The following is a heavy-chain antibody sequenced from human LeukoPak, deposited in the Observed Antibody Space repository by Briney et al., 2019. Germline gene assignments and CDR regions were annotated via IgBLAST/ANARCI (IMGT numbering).Heavy chain of an antibody. V-gene: IGHV3-21*01. D-gene: IGHD4-17*01. CDR2: IISSSSYI. Sequence: GGSLRLSCAASGFTFSSYSMNWVRQAPGKGLEWVSSIISSSSYIYYADSVKGRFTISRDNAKNSLYLQMNSLRAEDTAVYYCARGKTVTTLPSWFDPWGQGTLVTVSS. CDR3: ARGKTVTTLPSWFDP. CDR1: GFTFSSYS. J-gene: IGHJ5*02.